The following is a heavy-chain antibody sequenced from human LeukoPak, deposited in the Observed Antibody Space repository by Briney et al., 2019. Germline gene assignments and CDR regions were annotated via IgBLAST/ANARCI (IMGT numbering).Heavy chain of an antibody. J-gene: IGHJ4*02. CDR1: GYSFTTFS. Sequence: ASVKVSCKTSGYSFTTFSIACVRQAPGQGLEWMGWINANNGETHYAQKFHDRVTMTTDTSTNTAYMELRGLKSDDSAMYYCSRDSTSGAVVDFNYWGQGTLVTVSS. CDR2: INANNGET. V-gene: IGHV1-18*01. CDR3: SRDSTSGAVVDFNY. D-gene: IGHD3-16*01.